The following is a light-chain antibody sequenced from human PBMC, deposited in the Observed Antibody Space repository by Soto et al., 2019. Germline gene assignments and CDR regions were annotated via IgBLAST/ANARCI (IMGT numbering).Light chain of an antibody. CDR1: SSKIGSNT. V-gene: IGLV1-44*01. Sequence: QSVLTQPPSASGTPGQRVTISSSGSSSKIGSNTVNWYQQLPGTAPKLLIYSNNQRPPGVPDRFSGSQSGTSACLAISGLQSEEEADYYCAASDDSLNGYVFGTGTKVTVL. CDR2: SNN. CDR3: AASDDSLNGYV. J-gene: IGLJ1*01.